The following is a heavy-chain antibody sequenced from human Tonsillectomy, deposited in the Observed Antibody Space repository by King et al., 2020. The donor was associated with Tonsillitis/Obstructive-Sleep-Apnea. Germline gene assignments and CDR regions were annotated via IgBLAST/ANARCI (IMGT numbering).Heavy chain of an antibody. CDR1: GFTFDDYG. CDR3: ARGLEWLPPLFRGSAFDI. J-gene: IGHJ3*02. CDR2: INWNGGST. V-gene: IGHV3-20*04. Sequence: VQLVESGGGVVRPGGSLRLSCAASGFTFDDYGMSWVRQAPGKGLEWGSGINWNGGSTGDADSVKGRFTISRDNAKNSLYLQMNSLRAEDTALYYCARGLEWLPPLFRGSAFDIWGQGTMVTVSS. D-gene: IGHD3-3*01.